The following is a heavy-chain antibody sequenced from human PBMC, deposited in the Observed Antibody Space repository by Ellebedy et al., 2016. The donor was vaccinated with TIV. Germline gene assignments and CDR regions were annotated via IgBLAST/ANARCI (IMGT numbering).Heavy chain of an antibody. Sequence: SETLSLTXTVSGGSLSGYYWSWIRHPAGKGLEWIGRIYTSGRTNYNPSVKSRVTMSVDTSKNQFSLRLSSVTAADTAVYYCARAGVYYDFWSSLGDACDIWGQGTMVTVS. CDR2: IYTSGRT. J-gene: IGHJ3*02. D-gene: IGHD3-3*01. V-gene: IGHV4-4*07. CDR1: GGSLSGYY. CDR3: ARAGVYYDFWSSLGDACDI.